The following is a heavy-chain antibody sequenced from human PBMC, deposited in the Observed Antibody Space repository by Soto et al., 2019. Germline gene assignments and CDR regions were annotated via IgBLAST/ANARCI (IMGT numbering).Heavy chain of an antibody. Sequence: QVQLQESGPGLVKPSQTLSLTCTVSGGSISSGDYYWSWIRQPPGKGLEWIRYIYYSGSTYYNPSLKGRVTISGVPSKNQFSLKLSSVTAADTAVYYCARDGTGTAAAGGDYYYGMDVWGQGTTVTVSS. CDR1: GGSISSGDYY. J-gene: IGHJ6*02. V-gene: IGHV4-30-4*01. CDR2: IYYSGST. D-gene: IGHD6-13*01. CDR3: ARDGTGTAAAGGDYYYGMDV.